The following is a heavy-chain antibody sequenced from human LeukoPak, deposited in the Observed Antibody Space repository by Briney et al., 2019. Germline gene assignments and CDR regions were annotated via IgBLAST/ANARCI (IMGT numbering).Heavy chain of an antibody. CDR2: INPNSGGT. J-gene: IGHJ6*02. V-gene: IGHV1-2*04. Sequence: ASVKVSCKASGYTFTGYYMHWVRQAPGQGLEWMGWINPNSGGTNYAQKFQGWVTMTRDTSISTAYMELSRLRPDDTAVYYCARGQALNYYYYGMDVWGQGTTVTVSS. CDR1: GYTFTGYY. CDR3: ARGQALNYYYYGMDV.